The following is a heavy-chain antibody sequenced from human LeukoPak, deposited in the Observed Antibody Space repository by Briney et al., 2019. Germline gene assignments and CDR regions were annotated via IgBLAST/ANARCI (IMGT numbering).Heavy chain of an antibody. D-gene: IGHD5-12*01. Sequence: PSQTLSLTCTVSGGSISSYYWSWIRQPPGKGLEWIGYIYYSGSTNYNPSLKSRVTISVDTSKNQFSLKLSSVTAADTAVYYCARGRGATTPFDYWGQGTLATVSS. V-gene: IGHV4-59*08. CDR3: ARGRGATTPFDY. CDR1: GGSISSYY. CDR2: IYYSGST. J-gene: IGHJ4*02.